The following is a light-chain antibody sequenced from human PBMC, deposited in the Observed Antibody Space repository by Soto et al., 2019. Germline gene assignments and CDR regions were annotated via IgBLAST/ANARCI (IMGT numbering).Light chain of an antibody. CDR2: NAF. CDR3: SSYTRGRVV. CDR1: TSDVGGYNF. Sequence: QSALTQPASVSGSPGQSITISCTGTTSDVGGYNFVSWYQHHPGKAPKLMIYNAFARPSGVSNRFSGSKSGNTASLTISGHQAEDEAHYYCSSYTRGRVVFGGGTKLTVL. J-gene: IGLJ2*01. V-gene: IGLV2-14*03.